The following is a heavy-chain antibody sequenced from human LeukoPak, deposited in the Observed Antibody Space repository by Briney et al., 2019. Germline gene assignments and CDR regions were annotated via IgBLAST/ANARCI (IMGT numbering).Heavy chain of an antibody. D-gene: IGHD3-22*01. Sequence: SETLSLTCTVSGGSISSSSYYWGWIRQPPGKGLEWIGSIYYSGSTYYNPSLKSRVTISVDTSKNQFSLKLSSVTAADTAVYYCARLTPYYYDSSGYYPFDYWGQGTLVTVSS. CDR1: GGSISSSSYY. J-gene: IGHJ4*02. CDR3: ARLTPYYYDSSGYYPFDY. V-gene: IGHV4-39*07. CDR2: IYYSGST.